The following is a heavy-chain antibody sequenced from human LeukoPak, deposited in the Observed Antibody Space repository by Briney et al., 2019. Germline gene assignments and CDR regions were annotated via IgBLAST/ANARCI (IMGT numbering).Heavy chain of an antibody. V-gene: IGHV3-23*01. Sequence: GGSLRLSCAASGFTFSSYAMSWVRQAPGKGLEWVSAISGSGGSTYYADSVKGRFTISRDNSKNTLYLQMNSLRAEDTAVYYCARGVVLLSVVVPAAIPMDVWGQGTTVTVSS. CDR2: ISGSGGST. J-gene: IGHJ6*02. CDR1: GFTFSSYA. D-gene: IGHD2-2*01. CDR3: ARGVVLLSVVVPAAIPMDV.